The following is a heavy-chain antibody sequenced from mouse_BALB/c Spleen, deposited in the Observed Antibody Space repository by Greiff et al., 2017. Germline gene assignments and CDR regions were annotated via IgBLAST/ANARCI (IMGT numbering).Heavy chain of an antibody. D-gene: IGHD2-4*01. V-gene: IGHV5-6*01. Sequence: EVQGVESGGDLVKPGGSLTLSCAASGFTFSSYGMSWVRQTPDKRLEWVATISSGGSYTYYPDSVKGRFTISRDNAKNTLYLQMISLKSEDTAMYYCARPNDYDAFDYWGQGTTLTVSS. CDR3: ARPNDYDAFDY. CDR2: ISSGGSYT. J-gene: IGHJ2*01. CDR1: GFTFSSYG.